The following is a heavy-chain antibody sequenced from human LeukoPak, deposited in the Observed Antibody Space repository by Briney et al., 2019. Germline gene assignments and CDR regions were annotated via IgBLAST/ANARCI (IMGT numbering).Heavy chain of an antibody. Sequence: GGSLRLSCAASGFTFSSYGMHWVRQAPGKGLEWVSAISGSGGSTYYADSVKGRFTISRDNSKNTLYVQMNSLRAEDTAVYYCAKGGRYSYGYNYWGQGTLVTVSS. V-gene: IGHV3-23*01. J-gene: IGHJ4*02. CDR1: GFTFSSYG. CDR3: AKGGRYSYGYNY. D-gene: IGHD5-18*01. CDR2: ISGSGGST.